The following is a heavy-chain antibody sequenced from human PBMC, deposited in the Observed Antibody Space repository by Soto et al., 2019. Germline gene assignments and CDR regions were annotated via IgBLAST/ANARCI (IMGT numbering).Heavy chain of an antibody. V-gene: IGHV2-26*01. J-gene: IGHJ3*02. CDR2: IFSHDEK. D-gene: IGHD3-9*01. Sequence: QVTLKESGPVMVKPTETLTLTCTVSGFSLSNARMGVSWIRQPPGKALEWLAPIFSHDEKSYSISLKSRLTTSKDPSKCHVVLTMTNMDPVDTATYYCARIMSLTDYIRDAFDIWCHGTMVTVSS. CDR3: ARIMSLTDYIRDAFDI. CDR1: GFSLSNARMG.